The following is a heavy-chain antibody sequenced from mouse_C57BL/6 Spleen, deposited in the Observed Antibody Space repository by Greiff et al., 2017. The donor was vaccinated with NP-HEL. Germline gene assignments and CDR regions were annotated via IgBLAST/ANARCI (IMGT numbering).Heavy chain of an antibody. CDR2: INPGSGGT. D-gene: IGHD2-2*01. Sequence: QVQLQQSGAELVRPGTSVKVSCKASGYAFTNYLIEWVKQRPGQGLEWIGVINPGSGGTNYNEKFKGKATLTADKSSSTAYMQLSSLTSEDSAVYFCARYGYSLDYWGQGTTLTVSS. V-gene: IGHV1-54*01. J-gene: IGHJ2*01. CDR3: ARYGYSLDY. CDR1: GYAFTNYL.